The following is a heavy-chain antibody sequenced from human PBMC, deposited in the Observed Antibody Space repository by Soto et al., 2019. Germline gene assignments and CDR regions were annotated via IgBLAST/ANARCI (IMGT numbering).Heavy chain of an antibody. CDR1: GFTFSSYS. CDR2: ISSSSSYI. CDR3: ARVPYCSGGSCPRLFDY. D-gene: IGHD2-15*01. Sequence: EVQLVESGGCLVKPGGSLRLSCAASGFTFSSYSMNWVRQAPGKGLEWVSSISSSSSYIYYADSVKGRFTISRDNAKNSLYLQMNSLRAEDTAVYYCARVPYCSGGSCPRLFDYWGQGTLVTVSS. V-gene: IGHV3-21*01. J-gene: IGHJ4*02.